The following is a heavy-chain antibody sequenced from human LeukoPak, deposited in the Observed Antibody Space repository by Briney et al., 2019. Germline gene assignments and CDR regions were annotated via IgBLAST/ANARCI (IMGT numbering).Heavy chain of an antibody. D-gene: IGHD3-9*01. CDR2: ISSSGSNN. CDR1: GFTFCDYY. V-gene: IGHV3-11*01. J-gene: IGHJ4*02. CDR3: ARGDYDILTGYYKDIDY. Sequence: GGSLRLSRAASGFTFCDYYMSWIRAAPGEGLEWCSYISSSGSNNYYADSVKGRFTISRDNAKNSLYLQMNRLSAEDTAVYYCARGDYDILTGYYKDIDYWGQGTLVTVSS.